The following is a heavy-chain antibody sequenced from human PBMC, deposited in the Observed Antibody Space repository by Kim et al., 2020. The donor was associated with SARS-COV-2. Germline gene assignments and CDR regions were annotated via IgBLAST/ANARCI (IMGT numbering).Heavy chain of an antibody. J-gene: IGHJ6*02. CDR2: ISGSGGST. CDR3: AKSPGGVAAAGVYYYYYGMDV. Sequence: GGSLRLSCAASGFTFSSYAMSWVRQAPGKGLEWVSAISGSGGSTYYADSVKGRFTISRDNSKNTLYLQMNSLRAEDTAVYYCAKSPGGVAAAGVYYYYYGMDVWGQGTTVTVAS. CDR1: GFTFSSYA. D-gene: IGHD6-13*01. V-gene: IGHV3-23*01.